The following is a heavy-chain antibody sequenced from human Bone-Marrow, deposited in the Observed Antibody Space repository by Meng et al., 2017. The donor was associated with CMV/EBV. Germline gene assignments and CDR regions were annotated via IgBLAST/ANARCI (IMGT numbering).Heavy chain of an antibody. CDR1: GFTFSSYA. CDR2: INHSGST. J-gene: IGHJ5*02. V-gene: IGHV4-34*01. CDR3: ARERDSEVVPAALNWFDP. Sequence: ESLKISCAASGFTFSSYAMNWVRQAPGKGLEWIGEINHSGSTNYNPSLKSRVTISVDTSKNQFSLKLSSVTAADTAVYYCARERDSEVVPAALNWFDPWGQGTLVTVSS. D-gene: IGHD2-2*01.